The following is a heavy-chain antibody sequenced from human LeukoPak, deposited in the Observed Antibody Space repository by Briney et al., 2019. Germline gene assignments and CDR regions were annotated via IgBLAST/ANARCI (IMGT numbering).Heavy chain of an antibody. Sequence: XGVFNPSDDSTTYAQKFQGRVTMTRDTSTSTVYMELSSLGSEDTAVYYCARVTRDTYYFDSWGQGTLVTVSS. D-gene: IGHD1-14*01. J-gene: IGHJ4*02. CDR2: FNPSDDST. CDR3: ARVTRDTYYFDS. V-gene: IGHV1-46*01.